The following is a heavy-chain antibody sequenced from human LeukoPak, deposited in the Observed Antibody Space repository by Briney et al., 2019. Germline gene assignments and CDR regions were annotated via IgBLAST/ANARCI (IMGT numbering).Heavy chain of an antibody. V-gene: IGHV7-4-1*02. D-gene: IGHD6-19*01. Sequence: ASVKVSCKASGYTFTSYAMNWVRQAPGQGLEWMGLINTNTGNPTYAQGFTGRFVFSLDTSVSTAYLKISSLKAEDTAVYYCARDPRPKQWLPTNYFDYWGQGTLVTVSS. CDR1: GYTFTSYA. J-gene: IGHJ4*02. CDR3: ARDPRPKQWLPTNYFDY. CDR2: INTNTGNP.